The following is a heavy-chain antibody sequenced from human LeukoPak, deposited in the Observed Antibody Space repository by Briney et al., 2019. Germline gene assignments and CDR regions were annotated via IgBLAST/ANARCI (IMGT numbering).Heavy chain of an antibody. J-gene: IGHJ4*02. V-gene: IGHV3-11*04. CDR3: ARGPRFIGVDY. Sequence: GGSLRLSSAASGFTFSDYYMSWIRQAPGKGLEWVSYISSSGSTIYYADSVKGRFTISRDNSKNTLYLQMNSLRAEDTAVYYCARGPRFIGVDYWGQGTLVTVSS. D-gene: IGHD3-3*01. CDR2: ISSSGSTI. CDR1: GFTFSDYY.